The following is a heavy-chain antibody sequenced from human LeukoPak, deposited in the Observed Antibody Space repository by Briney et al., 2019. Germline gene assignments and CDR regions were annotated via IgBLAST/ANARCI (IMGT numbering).Heavy chain of an antibody. J-gene: IGHJ4*02. Sequence: ASVKVSCKASGYTFTTYVINWVRQAPGQGLEWMGWINTNTGNPTYAQGFTGRIAFSLDTSVSTAYLQISSLKAEDTALYYCARMKCSGGSCYSNYWGQGTLVTVSS. CDR1: GYTFTTYV. CDR3: ARMKCSGGSCYSNY. CDR2: INTNTGNP. D-gene: IGHD2-15*01. V-gene: IGHV7-4-1*02.